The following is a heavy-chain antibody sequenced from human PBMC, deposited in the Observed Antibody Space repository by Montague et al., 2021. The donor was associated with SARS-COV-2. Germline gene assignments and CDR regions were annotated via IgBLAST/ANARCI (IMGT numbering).Heavy chain of an antibody. Sequence: PALVKPTQTLTLTCTFSGFSLNTSGMCVSWIRQPPGKALEWLARIDWDDDKYYSTSLKTRLTIFKDTSKNQVVLTMTNMDPVDTATYYCARMRIAAAGSPFDIWGQGTMVTVSS. V-gene: IGHV2-70*11. CDR3: ARMRIAAAGSPFDI. CDR1: GFSLNTSGMC. D-gene: IGHD6-13*01. CDR2: IDWDDDK. J-gene: IGHJ3*02.